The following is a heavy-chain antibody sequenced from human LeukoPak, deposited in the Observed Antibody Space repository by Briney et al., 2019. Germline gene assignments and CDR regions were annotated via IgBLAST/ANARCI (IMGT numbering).Heavy chain of an antibody. CDR1: GYTLTELS. J-gene: IGHJ4*02. V-gene: IGHV1-24*01. CDR2: FDPEDGET. CDR3: ARVAYYDILTGYTPLYFDY. Sequence: GASVKVSCKVSGYTLTELSMHWVRQAPGKGLEWMGGFDPEDGETIYAQKFQGRVTMTEDTSTDTAYMELSSLRSEDTAVYYCARVAYYDILTGYTPLYFDYWGQGTLVTVSS. D-gene: IGHD3-9*01.